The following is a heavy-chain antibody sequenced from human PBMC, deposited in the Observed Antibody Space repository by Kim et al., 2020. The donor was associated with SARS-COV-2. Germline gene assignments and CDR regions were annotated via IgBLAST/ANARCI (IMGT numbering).Heavy chain of an antibody. CDR3: AREGNYYGSGSYYDLYYYGMDV. V-gene: IGHV3-7*01. J-gene: IGHJ6*02. CDR2: IKQDGSEK. Sequence: GGSLRLSCAASGFTFSSYWMSWVRQAPGKGLEWVANIKQDGSEKYYLDSVKGRFTISRDNAKNSLYLQMNSLRAEDTAVYYCAREGNYYGSGSYYDLYYYGMDVWGQGTTVTVSS. CDR1: GFTFSSYW. D-gene: IGHD3-10*01.